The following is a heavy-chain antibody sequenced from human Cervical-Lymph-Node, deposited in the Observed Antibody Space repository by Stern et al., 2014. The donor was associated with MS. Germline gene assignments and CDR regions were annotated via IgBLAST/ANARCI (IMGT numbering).Heavy chain of an antibody. J-gene: IGHJ4*02. D-gene: IGHD3-3*01. CDR3: ARSPPYYEFWNDYYCFDY. V-gene: IGHV2-70*15. CDR1: GFSLSTRGKR. CDR2: IYMNGVT. Sequence: QLTLRESGPALVKPTQTLTLTCTFSGFSLSTRGKRVSWIRQPAGKALEWLGRIYMNGVTNYSPSLKTRLTISMDSSKKHVDLTMTNMDPVDTATYYCARSPPYYEFWNDYYCFDYWGQGTLVAVSS.